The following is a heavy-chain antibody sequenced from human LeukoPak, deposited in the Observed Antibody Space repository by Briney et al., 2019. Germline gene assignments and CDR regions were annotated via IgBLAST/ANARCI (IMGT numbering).Heavy chain of an antibody. CDR3: ATDRIGYQLSDY. V-gene: IGHV3-30*02. Sequence: GGSLRLSCAASGFTFSSYGMHWVRQAPGKGLEWVAFIPYEGINKYYTDSVKGRFAISRDNSKSTLYLQMNSLRAEDTAVYYCATDRIGYQLSDYWGQGTLVTVSS. D-gene: IGHD2-2*01. J-gene: IGHJ4*02. CDR2: IPYEGINK. CDR1: GFTFSSYG.